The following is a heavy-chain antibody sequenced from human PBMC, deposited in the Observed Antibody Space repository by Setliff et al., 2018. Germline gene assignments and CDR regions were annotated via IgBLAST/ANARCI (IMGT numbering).Heavy chain of an antibody. D-gene: IGHD4-17*01. CDR1: SFNLANYA. CDR2: IHSDGITT. J-gene: IGHJ5*02. V-gene: IGHV3-23*01. CDR3: ARDPNGDYVGAFDP. Sequence: PGGSLRLSCVASSFNLANYAVTWVRQAPGKGLEWVSSIHSDGITTYYADSVKGRFTISRDNSRNTLSLQMNSLRAEDTASYYCARDPNGDYVGAFDPWGQGIQVTVSS.